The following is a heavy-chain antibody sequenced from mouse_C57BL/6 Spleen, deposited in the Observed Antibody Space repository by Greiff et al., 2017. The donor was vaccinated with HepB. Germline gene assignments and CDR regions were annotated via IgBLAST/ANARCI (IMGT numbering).Heavy chain of an antibody. CDR2: INYDGSST. V-gene: IGHV5-16*01. CDR3: ARAKTALYAMDY. J-gene: IGHJ4*01. D-gene: IGHD3-2*01. CDR1: GFTFSDYY. Sequence: EVKLMESEGGLVQPGSSMKLSCTASGFTFSDYYMAWVRQVPEKGLEWVANINYDGSSTYYLDSLKSRFIISRDNAKNILYLQMSSLKSEDTATYYCARAKTALYAMDYWGQGTSVTVSS.